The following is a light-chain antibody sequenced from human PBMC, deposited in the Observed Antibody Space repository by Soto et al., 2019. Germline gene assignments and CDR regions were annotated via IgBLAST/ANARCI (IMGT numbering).Light chain of an antibody. J-gene: IGKJ5*01. Sequence: DIQMTPSPSTVSASVGDRVTITSRASQSISRWLAWYQQRPGEAPKLLIYQASSLESGVPSRFSGSGSGTDFTLTISCLQSEDFATYYCQQYYSYPPITFGQGTRLEIK. CDR1: QSISRW. CDR2: QAS. CDR3: QQYYSYPPIT. V-gene: IGKV1-5*03.